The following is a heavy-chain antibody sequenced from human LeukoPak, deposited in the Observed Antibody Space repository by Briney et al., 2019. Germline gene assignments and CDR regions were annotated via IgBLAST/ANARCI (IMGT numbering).Heavy chain of an antibody. Sequence: GGSLRLSCAASGFTFSSDSINCVRQAPGKGLEWVSSISSSSSYIYYADSVKGRFTISRDNAKNSLYLQMNSLRAEDTAVYYCARELLRYFDLWGRGTLVTVSS. V-gene: IGHV3-21*01. J-gene: IGHJ2*01. CDR3: ARELLRYFDL. CDR2: ISSSSSYI. CDR1: GFTFSSDS. D-gene: IGHD2-15*01.